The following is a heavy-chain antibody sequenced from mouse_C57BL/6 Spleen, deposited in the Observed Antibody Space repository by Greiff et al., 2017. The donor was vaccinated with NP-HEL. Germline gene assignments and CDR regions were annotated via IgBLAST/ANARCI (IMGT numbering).Heavy chain of an antibody. V-gene: IGHV7-3*01. CDR3: ARYEGSFFDY. J-gene: IGHJ2*01. Sequence: EVKLVESGGGLVQPGGSLSLSCAASGFTFTDYYMSWVRQPPGKALEWLGFIRNKANGYTTEYSASVKGRFTISRDNSKSILYLQMNALRAEDSATYYCARYEGSFFDYWGQGTTLTVSS. CDR1: GFTFTDYY. D-gene: IGHD1-1*02. CDR2: IRNKANGYTT.